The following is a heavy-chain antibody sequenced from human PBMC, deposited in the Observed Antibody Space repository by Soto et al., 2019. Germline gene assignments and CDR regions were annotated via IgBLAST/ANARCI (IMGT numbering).Heavy chain of an antibody. Sequence: GSLRLSCAAAGFTFSSYWMSWARQAPGKGLEWMANIKTDGSDKKYVDSVKGRVTITADKSTTTSYMDLNSLQSADTAVYYCASWRGDILTGFYRGPYFDYWGQGTPVTVSS. CDR1: GFTFSSYW. CDR3: ASWRGDILTGFYRGPYFDY. V-gene: IGHV3-7*05. J-gene: IGHJ4*02. CDR2: IKTDGSDK. D-gene: IGHD3-9*01.